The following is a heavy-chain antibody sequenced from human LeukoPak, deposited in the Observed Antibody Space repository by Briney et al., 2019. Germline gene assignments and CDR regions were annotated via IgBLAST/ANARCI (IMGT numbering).Heavy chain of an antibody. CDR2: IKQDGSEK. CDR1: GFTFSSYW. Sequence: GGSLRLSCAASGFTFSSYWMSWVRQAPGKGLEWVANIKQDGSEKYYVDSVKGRFTISRDNAKNSLYLQMNSLRAEDTAVYYCASLSYVDTAMVTWYFDLWGQGTLVTVSS. V-gene: IGHV3-7*01. CDR3: ASLSYVDTAMVTWYFDL. J-gene: IGHJ2*01. D-gene: IGHD5-18*01.